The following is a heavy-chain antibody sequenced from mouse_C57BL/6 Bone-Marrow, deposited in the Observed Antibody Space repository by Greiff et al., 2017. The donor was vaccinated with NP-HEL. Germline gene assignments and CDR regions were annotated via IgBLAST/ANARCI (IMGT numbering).Heavy chain of an antibody. J-gene: IGHJ2*01. CDR3: ASGGVY. CDR2: IYPRDGST. V-gene: IGHV1-85*01. CDR1: GYTFTSYD. Sequence: QVQLQQSGPELVKPGASVKLSCKASGYTFTSYDINWVKQRPGQGLEWIGWIYPRDGSTKYNEKFKGKATLTVDTSSSTAYMELHSLTSEYYAAYFCASGGVYWGQGTTLTVSS.